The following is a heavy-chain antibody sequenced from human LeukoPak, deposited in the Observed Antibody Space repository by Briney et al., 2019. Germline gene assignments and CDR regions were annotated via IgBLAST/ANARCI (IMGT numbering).Heavy chain of an antibody. CDR2: ISSSSSSYI. V-gene: IGHV3-21*01. Sequence: GGSLRLSCAASGFTFSNYAMNWVRQAPGKGLEWVSSISSSSSSYIYYADSVKGRFTISRDNAKNSLYLQMNSLRAEDTAVYYCARCYDSSGYYTSRYYYGMDVWGQGTTVTVSS. CDR3: ARCYDSSGYYTSRYYYGMDV. D-gene: IGHD3-22*01. J-gene: IGHJ6*02. CDR1: GFTFSNYA.